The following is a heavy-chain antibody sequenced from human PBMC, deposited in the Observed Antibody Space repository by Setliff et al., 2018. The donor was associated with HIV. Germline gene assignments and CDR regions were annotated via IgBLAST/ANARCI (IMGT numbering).Heavy chain of an antibody. Sequence: SETLSLTCYVTDDPISSYYWSWVRQPAGKGLEWIGRLYVSGDTNYNPSLKSRVTISVDTSKNQFSLKLSSVTAADTAVYYCARDLGTGDYFDYWGQGALVNVSS. CDR1: DDPISSYY. D-gene: IGHD3-10*01. V-gene: IGHV4-4*07. CDR3: ARDLGTGDYFDY. CDR2: LYVSGDT. J-gene: IGHJ4*02.